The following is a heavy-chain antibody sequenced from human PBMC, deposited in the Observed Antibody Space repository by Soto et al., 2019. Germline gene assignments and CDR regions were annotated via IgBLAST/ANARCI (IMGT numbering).Heavy chain of an antibody. J-gene: IGHJ1*01. V-gene: IGHV4-59*01. Sequence: SETLSLTCTVSGGSIRSYYWSWIRQPPGKGLEWIGYIYYSGSTNYNPSLKSRVTISVDTSKNQFSLKLSSVTAADTAVYYCARDEGAATLGVYFQHWGQGTLVTVSS. D-gene: IGHD2-15*01. CDR1: GGSIRSYY. CDR3: ARDEGAATLGVYFQH. CDR2: IYYSGST.